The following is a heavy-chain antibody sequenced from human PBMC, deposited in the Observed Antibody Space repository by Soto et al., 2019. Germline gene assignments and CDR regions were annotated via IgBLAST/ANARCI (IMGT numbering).Heavy chain of an antibody. Sequence: GESLKISCQCSGYTFSNFWIGWVRQLPGKGLEWMGIIYPGDHETRYSPSFHGRVTISADKSINTAYLQWNSLEASDTAFYFCARSPRSSPYFDYWGQGALVTVSS. D-gene: IGHD6-13*01. CDR1: GYTFSNFW. V-gene: IGHV5-51*01. CDR3: ARSPRSSPYFDY. J-gene: IGHJ4*02. CDR2: IYPGDHET.